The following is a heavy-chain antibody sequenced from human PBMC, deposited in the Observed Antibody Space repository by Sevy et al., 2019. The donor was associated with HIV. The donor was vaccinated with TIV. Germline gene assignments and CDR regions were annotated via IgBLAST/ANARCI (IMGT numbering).Heavy chain of an antibody. CDR3: ARESPSDWYLDS. J-gene: IGHJ4*02. Sequence: GGPLRLSCAASGFTSSNSGMHWVRQSPGKGLEWVAFIFSVGITSYCGDSVRGRFTVFRDNSKRKLYLQLNSLRVEDTAIYYCARESPSDWYLDSWGQGTLVTVSS. CDR2: IFSVGITS. V-gene: IGHV3-33*01. CDR1: GFTSSNSG. D-gene: IGHD6-19*01.